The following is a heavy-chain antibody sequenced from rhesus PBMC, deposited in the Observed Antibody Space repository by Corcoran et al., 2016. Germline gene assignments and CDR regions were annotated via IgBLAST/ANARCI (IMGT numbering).Heavy chain of an antibody. CDR1: GFSLSTSGMG. Sequence: QATLKESGPALVKPTQTLTLTCPFSGFSLSTSGMGVGSLRPPPRKALEGRASIYWDDDRYDGTSMKNRLTISKDTSKIQVVLTMTNMDPVDTATYYCAAGRTGYDMRGYNRFDVWGPGVLVTVSS. CDR2: IYWDDDR. J-gene: IGHJ5-1*01. D-gene: IGHD3-3*01. V-gene: IGHV2S1*01. CDR3: AAGRTGYDMRGYNRFDV.